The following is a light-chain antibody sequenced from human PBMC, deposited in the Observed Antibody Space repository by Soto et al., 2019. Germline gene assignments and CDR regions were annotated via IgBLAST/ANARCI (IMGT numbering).Light chain of an antibody. CDR3: QQYGSSPPVT. CDR1: QSVSSSY. Sequence: EIVLTQSPGTLSLSPGERATLSCRASQSVSSSYLAWYQQKPGQAPRLLIYGTSGRATGIPDRFSGSGSGTHFTLTISRLEPEDFAVYYCQQYGSSPPVTFGQGTRLQIK. CDR2: GTS. J-gene: IGKJ5*01. V-gene: IGKV3-20*01.